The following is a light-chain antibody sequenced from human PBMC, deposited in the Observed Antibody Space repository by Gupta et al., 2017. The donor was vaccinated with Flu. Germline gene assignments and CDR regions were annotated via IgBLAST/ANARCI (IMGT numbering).Light chain of an antibody. CDR2: NGD. Sequence: PSPVSASVGDRVIFGCRARKDIGSFLAWYQQKPGRAPELLIFNGDSVDRGVPSRFSGSGSGTDFTLTTRRGQPEDFATYYGRQANKLPFTFGQGT. V-gene: IGKV1D-12*01. CDR3: RQANKLPFT. J-gene: IGKJ1*01. CDR1: KDIGSF.